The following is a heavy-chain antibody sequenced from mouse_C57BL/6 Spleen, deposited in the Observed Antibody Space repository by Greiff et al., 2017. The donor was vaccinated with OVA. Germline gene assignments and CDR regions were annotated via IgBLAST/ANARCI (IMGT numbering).Heavy chain of an antibody. D-gene: IGHD1-1*01. V-gene: IGHV5-4*03. CDR3: ARALLLRAFAY. Sequence: EVNLVESGGGLVKPGGSLKLSCAASGFTFSSYAMSWVRQTPEKRLEWVATISDGGSYTYYPDNVKGRFTISRDNAKNNLYLQMSHLKSEDTAMYYCARALLLRAFAYWGQGTLVTVSA. J-gene: IGHJ3*01. CDR1: GFTFSSYA. CDR2: ISDGGSYT.